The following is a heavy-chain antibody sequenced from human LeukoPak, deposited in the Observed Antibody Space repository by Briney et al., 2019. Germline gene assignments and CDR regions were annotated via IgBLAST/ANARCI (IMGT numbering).Heavy chain of an antibody. CDR2: IKSKADGGTT. J-gene: IGHJ6*03. V-gene: IGHV3-15*01. D-gene: IGHD6-13*01. CDR3: ARLAGSSWYGNYYYYYYMDV. Sequence: GGSLRLSCAASGFIFSNAWMSWVRQAPGKGLEWVGRIKSKADGGTTDYAAPVKGRFTISRDDSKNTLYLQMNGLKIEDTAMYYCARLAGSSWYGNYYYYYYMDVWGKGTTVTVSS. CDR1: GFIFSNAW.